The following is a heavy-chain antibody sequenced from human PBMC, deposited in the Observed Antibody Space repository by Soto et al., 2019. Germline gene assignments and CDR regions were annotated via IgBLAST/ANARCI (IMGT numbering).Heavy chain of an antibody. D-gene: IGHD3-10*01. J-gene: IGHJ4*02. CDR2: INAGNGNT. CDR3: ARITGSGY. V-gene: IGHV1-3*01. Sequence: QVQLVQSGAEVKKPWASVKVSCKASGYTFTSYAMHWVRQAPGQRLEWMGWINAGNGNTKYSQKFQGRVTITRDTYASTAYMELSSRRAEDTDVYYCARITGSGYWGQGTLVTVSS. CDR1: GYTFTSYA.